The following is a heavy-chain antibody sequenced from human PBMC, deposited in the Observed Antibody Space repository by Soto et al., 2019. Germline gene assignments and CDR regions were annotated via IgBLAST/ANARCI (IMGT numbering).Heavy chain of an antibody. Sequence: GASVKVSCKASGYTFTGYYMHWVREAPGQGLELMGWINPNSGGTNYAQKFQGRVTMTRDTSISTAYMELSRLRSDDTAVYYCARVIAARQYYFDYWGQGTLVTVYS. V-gene: IGHV1-2*02. CDR2: INPNSGGT. J-gene: IGHJ4*02. D-gene: IGHD6-6*01. CDR3: ARVIAARQYYFDY. CDR1: GYTFTGYY.